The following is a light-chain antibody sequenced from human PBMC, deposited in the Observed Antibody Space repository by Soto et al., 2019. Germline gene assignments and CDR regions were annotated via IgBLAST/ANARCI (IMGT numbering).Light chain of an antibody. CDR2: DAS. Sequence: EIVLTQSPATLSLSPGERATLSCRASQSVDAYLAWYQQRPGQAPSLLIFDASNRATGIPTRFSGSGSGTDFTLTISSLEPEDFAVYYCQQRSNWAPTFGQGTKVEVK. CDR1: QSVDAY. V-gene: IGKV3-11*01. CDR3: QQRSNWAPT. J-gene: IGKJ1*01.